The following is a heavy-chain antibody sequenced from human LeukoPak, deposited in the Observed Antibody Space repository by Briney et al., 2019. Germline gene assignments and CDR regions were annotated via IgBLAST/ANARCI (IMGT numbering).Heavy chain of an antibody. J-gene: IGHJ4*02. D-gene: IGHD6-19*01. Sequence: GRSLRLSCATSGFIFSSYGMYWVRQAPGKGLEWVAVIWHDGSAEFYADSVEGRFSISRDDSKNTVYLQMNSLRAEDTALYYCAKDNRGGWSGYFDYWGQGVLVTVSS. V-gene: IGHV3-33*06. CDR3: AKDNRGGWSGYFDY. CDR1: GFIFSSYG. CDR2: IWHDGSAE.